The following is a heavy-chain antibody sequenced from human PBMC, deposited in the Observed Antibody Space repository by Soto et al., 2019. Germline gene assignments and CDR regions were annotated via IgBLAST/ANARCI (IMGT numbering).Heavy chain of an antibody. CDR1: GFTFSSYA. CDR2: ISYDGSNK. CDR3: AREGGAWELLSDAFDI. V-gene: IGHV3-30-3*01. D-gene: IGHD1-26*01. Sequence: QVQLVESAGGVVQPGRSLRLSCAASGFTFSSYAMHWVRQAPGKGLEWVAVISYDGSNKYYADSVKGRFTISRDNSKNTLYLQMNRLGAEDTAVYYCAREGGAWELLSDAFDIWGQGTMVTVSS. J-gene: IGHJ3*02.